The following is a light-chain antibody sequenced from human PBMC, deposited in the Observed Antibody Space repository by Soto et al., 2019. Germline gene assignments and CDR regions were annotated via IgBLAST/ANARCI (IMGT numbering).Light chain of an antibody. V-gene: IGKV3-15*01. CDR3: QQYNNWPT. J-gene: IGKJ1*01. CDR2: GAT. Sequence: IVVRQLPGTLSVFPGERATLSRRASQSVRSNLDWYQQKPGQAPRLLIYGATTRATGIPARFNGSGSGTEFTLSISSLQSEDIAFYYCQQYNNWPTLGQGTKVDIK. CDR1: QSVRSN.